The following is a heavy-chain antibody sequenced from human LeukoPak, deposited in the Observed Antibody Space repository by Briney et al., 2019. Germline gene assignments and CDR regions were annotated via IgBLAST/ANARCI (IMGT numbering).Heavy chain of an antibody. CDR1: GFTFSSYG. D-gene: IGHD3-9*01. CDR2: IWYDGSNK. V-gene: IGHV3-33*01. J-gene: IGHJ4*02. CDR3: ARGLQGYYDSLTGYYRGRYYFNY. Sequence: PGGSLRPSCAASGFTFSSYGMHWVRQAPGKGLEWVAVIWYDGSNKYYADSVKGRFTISRGNSKNTLYLQMNSLRAEDTAVYYCARGLQGYYDSLTGYYRGRYYFNYWGQGTLVTVSS.